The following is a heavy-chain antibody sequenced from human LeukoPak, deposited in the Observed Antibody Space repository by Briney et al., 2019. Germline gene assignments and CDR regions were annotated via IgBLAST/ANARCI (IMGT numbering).Heavy chain of an antibody. D-gene: IGHD3-10*01. Sequence: PGGSLRLSCAASGFTFSESWMSWVRQAPGQGLEWVAAIKEDGSEKDYVDSVKGRFTISRDNAKNSLYQQMNSLRAEDTAVYYCVRDTGSYTYNWFDPWGQGTLVTVSS. V-gene: IGHV3-7*01. CDR2: IKEDGSEK. J-gene: IGHJ5*02. CDR3: VRDTGSYTYNWFDP. CDR1: GFTFSESW.